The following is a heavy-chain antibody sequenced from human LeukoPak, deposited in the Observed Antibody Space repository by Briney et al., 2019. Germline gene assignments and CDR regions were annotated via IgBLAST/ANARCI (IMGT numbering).Heavy chain of an antibody. D-gene: IGHD6-6*01. CDR3: ASLEYSSSGSTNPPFDY. J-gene: IGHJ4*02. Sequence: GGSLRLSCAASGFTFSDYYMSWIRQAPGKGLEWVSYISSSGSTIYYADSVKGRFTISRDNAKNSLYLQMNSLRAEDTAVYYCASLEYSSSGSTNPPFDYWGQGTLVTVSS. CDR1: GFTFSDYY. CDR2: ISSSGSTI. V-gene: IGHV3-11*04.